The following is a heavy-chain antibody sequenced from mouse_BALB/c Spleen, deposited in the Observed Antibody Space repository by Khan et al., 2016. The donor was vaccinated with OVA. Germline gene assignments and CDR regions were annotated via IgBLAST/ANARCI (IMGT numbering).Heavy chain of an antibody. CDR1: DYTVTDYP. Sequence: QVRRQQSGPELVGTGVSVKISCKGSDYTVTDYPMHWVQQSHAKSLEGTGAVSTYYGNTNYNQKFKGKAIMNVDKSSSTAYMELARLTSEDAAIFYCARDEGYSLFAYRGKGTLVTVSA. D-gene: IGHD2-3*01. V-gene: IGHV1S137*01. J-gene: IGHJ3*01. CDR2: VSTYYGNT. CDR3: ARDEGYSLFAY.